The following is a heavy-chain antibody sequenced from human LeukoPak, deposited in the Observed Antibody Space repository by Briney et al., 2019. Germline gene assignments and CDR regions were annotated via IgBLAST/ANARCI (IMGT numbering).Heavy chain of an antibody. D-gene: IGHD3-10*01. V-gene: IGHV4-39*01. Sequence: SETLSLTCTVSGGSISSSSYYWGWIRQPPGKGLEWIGSIYYSGSTHYNPSLKSRVTISVDTSKNQFSLKLSSVTAADTAVYYCANTPSGRVTMVRGVTAFDIWGQGTMVTVSS. CDR1: GGSISSSSYY. CDR3: ANTPSGRVTMVRGVTAFDI. J-gene: IGHJ3*02. CDR2: IYYSGST.